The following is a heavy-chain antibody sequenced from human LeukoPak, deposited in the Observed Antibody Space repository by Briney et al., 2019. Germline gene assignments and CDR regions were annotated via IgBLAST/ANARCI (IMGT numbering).Heavy chain of an antibody. Sequence: PSETLSLTCTVSGGSISSYYWSWIRQPPGKGLEWIGYIYYSGSTNYNPSLKSRVTISVDTSKNQFSLKLSSVTAADTAVYYCARDSSDYSRGWYGYFQHWGQGTLVTVSS. CDR2: IYYSGST. CDR3: ARDSSDYSRGWYGYFQH. V-gene: IGHV4-59*01. J-gene: IGHJ1*01. D-gene: IGHD6-19*01. CDR1: GGSISSYY.